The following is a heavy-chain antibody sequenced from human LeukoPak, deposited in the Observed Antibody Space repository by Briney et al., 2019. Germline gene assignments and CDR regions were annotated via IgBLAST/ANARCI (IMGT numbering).Heavy chain of an antibody. CDR1: GYTFTGYY. V-gene: IGHV1-2*02. CDR2: INPNSGGT. Sequence: GASVKVSCKASGYTFTGYYMHWVRQAPGQGLGWMGWINPNSGGTNYAQKFQGRVTMTRDTSISTAYMELSRLRSDDTAVYYCAREAAARRYWFDPWGQGTLVTVSS. J-gene: IGHJ5*02. CDR3: AREAAARRYWFDP. D-gene: IGHD6-13*01.